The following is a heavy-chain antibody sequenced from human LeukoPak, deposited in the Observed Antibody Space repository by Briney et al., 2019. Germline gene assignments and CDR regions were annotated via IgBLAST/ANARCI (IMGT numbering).Heavy chain of an antibody. D-gene: IGHD2-15*01. V-gene: IGHV3-64*01. CDR2: ISSNGGST. J-gene: IGHJ4*02. CDR3: ATGYFDW. CDR1: GFTFSSYA. Sequence: PGGSLRLSCAASGFTFSSYAMHWVRQAPGKGLEYVSAISSNGGSTYYANSVKGRFTISRDNSKNTLYLQMGSLRAEDMAVYYCATGYFDWWGQRTLVTVSS.